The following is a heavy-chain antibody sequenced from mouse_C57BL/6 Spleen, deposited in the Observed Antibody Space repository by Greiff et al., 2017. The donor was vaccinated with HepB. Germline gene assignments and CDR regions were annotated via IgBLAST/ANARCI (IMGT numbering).Heavy chain of an antibody. CDR3: VRNWDGYYFDY. J-gene: IGHJ2*01. V-gene: IGHV10-1*01. CDR2: IRSKSNNYAT. D-gene: IGHD4-1*01. Sequence: EVQVVESGGGLVQPKGSLKLSCAASGFSFNTYAMNWVRQAPGKGLEWVARIRSKSNNYATYYADSVKDRFTISRDDSESMLYLQMNNLKTEDTAMYYCVRNWDGYYFDYWGQGTTLTVSS. CDR1: GFSFNTYA.